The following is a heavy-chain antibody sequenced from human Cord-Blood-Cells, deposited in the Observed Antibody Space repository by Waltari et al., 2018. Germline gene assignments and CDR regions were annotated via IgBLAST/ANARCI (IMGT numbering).Heavy chain of an antibody. CDR3: ARSKDGQWLVTHDAFDI. J-gene: IGHJ3*02. D-gene: IGHD6-19*01. Sequence: QVQLVQSGAEVKKPGASVKVSGKASGYTFTGYYTHWVRQAPGQGLEWMGWINPNSGGTNYAQKFQGWVTMTRDTSISTAYMELSRLRSDDTAVYYCARSKDGQWLVTHDAFDIWAKGQWSPSLQ. CDR1: GYTFTGYY. V-gene: IGHV1-2*04. CDR2: INPNSGGT.